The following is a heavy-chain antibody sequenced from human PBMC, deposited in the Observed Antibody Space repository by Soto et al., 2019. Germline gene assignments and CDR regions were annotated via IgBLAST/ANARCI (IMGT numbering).Heavy chain of an antibody. CDR2: IYHSGTT. D-gene: IGHD4-17*01. J-gene: IGHJ1*01. V-gene: IGHV4-61*08. Sequence: QVQLQESGPGLVKPSETLSLTCTVSGDSVSSGAYYWSWIRQPPGKGLEWIGYIYHSGTTNYNPSLKSRVTISLDTSKNQFSLKLTSVTAADTAVYYCARSAYGDYRHQHWGQGTLVTVSS. CDR3: ARSAYGDYRHQH. CDR1: GDSVSSGAYY.